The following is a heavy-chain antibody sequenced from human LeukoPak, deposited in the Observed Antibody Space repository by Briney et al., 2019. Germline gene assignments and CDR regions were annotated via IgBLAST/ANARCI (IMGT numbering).Heavy chain of an antibody. Sequence: PGGSLRLSCAASGFTFSSYGMHWVRQAPGKGLEGVAVIWYDGSNKYYADSVKGRFTISRDNSKNTLYLQMNSLRAEDTAVYYCARDGLPETGADYWGQGTLVTVSS. CDR3: ARDGLPETGADY. J-gene: IGHJ4*02. CDR1: GFTFSSYG. D-gene: IGHD1-1*01. V-gene: IGHV3-33*01. CDR2: IWYDGSNK.